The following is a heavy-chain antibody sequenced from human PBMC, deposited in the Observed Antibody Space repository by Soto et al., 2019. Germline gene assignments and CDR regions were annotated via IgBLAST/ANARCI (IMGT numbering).Heavy chain of an antibody. D-gene: IGHD6-6*01. Sequence: QVQLVESGGGGVQPGRSLRLSCAASGFTFSSYAMHWVRQAPGKGLEWVAVISYDGSNKYYADSVKGRFTISRDNSKNTLYLQMNSLRAEDTAVYYCARGPIAARLYYYYGIDVWGQGTTVTVSS. CDR3: ARGPIAARLYYYYGIDV. CDR1: GFTFSSYA. J-gene: IGHJ6*01. CDR2: ISYDGSNK. V-gene: IGHV3-30-3*01.